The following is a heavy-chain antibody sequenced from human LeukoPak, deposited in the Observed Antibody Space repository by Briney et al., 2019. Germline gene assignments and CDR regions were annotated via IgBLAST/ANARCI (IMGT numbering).Heavy chain of an antibody. J-gene: IGHJ6*02. CDR1: GFTFSSYG. D-gene: IGHD4-17*01. Sequence: GGSLRLSCAASGFTFSSYGMHWVRQAPGKGLEWVAVISYDGSNKYYADSVKGRFAISRDNSKNTLYLQMNNLRAEDTAVYYCAKDIRFSDYAWNYYYGMDVWGQGTTVTVSS. V-gene: IGHV3-30*18. CDR2: ISYDGSNK. CDR3: AKDIRFSDYAWNYYYGMDV.